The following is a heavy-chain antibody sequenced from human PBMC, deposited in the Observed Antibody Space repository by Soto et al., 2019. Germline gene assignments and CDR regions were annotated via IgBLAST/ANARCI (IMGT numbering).Heavy chain of an antibody. D-gene: IGHD2-2*01. CDR3: ASRTRGAGYCSSTSCYGGYYYYYYMDV. CDR2: IYHSGST. CDR1: SGSISSSNW. J-gene: IGHJ6*03. Sequence: SETLSLTCAVSSGSISSSNWWSWVRQPPGKGLEWIGEIYHSGSTNYNPSLKSRVTISVDKSKNQFSLKLSSVTAADTAVYYCASRTRGAGYCSSTSCYGGYYYYYYMDVWGKGTTVTVSS. V-gene: IGHV4-4*02.